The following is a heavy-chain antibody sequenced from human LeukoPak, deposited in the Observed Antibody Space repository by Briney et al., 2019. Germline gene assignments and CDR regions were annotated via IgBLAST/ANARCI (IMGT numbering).Heavy chain of an antibody. CDR3: ARHDYGDYSSFDY. D-gene: IGHD4-17*01. J-gene: IGHJ4*02. CDR2: INHSGST. Sequence: SETLSLTCAVYGGSFSGYYWSWIRQPPGKGLEWIGEINHSGSTNYNPSLKSRVTISVDTSKNQFSLKLNSVTAADTAVYYCARHDYGDYSSFDYWGQGTLVTVSS. V-gene: IGHV4-34*01. CDR1: GGSFSGYY.